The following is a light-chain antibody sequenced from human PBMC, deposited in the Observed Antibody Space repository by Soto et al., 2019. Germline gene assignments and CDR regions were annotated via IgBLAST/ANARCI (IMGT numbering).Light chain of an antibody. J-gene: IGKJ4*01. Sequence: DIVMTQSPDSLAVSLGERATINCKSSQSVLFSPNNKNYLAWYKQKPEQPPELLIHWASIRESGVPDRSSGSGSGADFTLTISSLQAEDVAVYYCQQYYTAPFTFGGGTKVDIK. CDR2: WAS. V-gene: IGKV4-1*01. CDR3: QQYYTAPFT. CDR1: QSVLFSPNNKNY.